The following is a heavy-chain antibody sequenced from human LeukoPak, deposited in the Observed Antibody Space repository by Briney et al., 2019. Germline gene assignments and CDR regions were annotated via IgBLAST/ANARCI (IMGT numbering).Heavy chain of an antibody. V-gene: IGHV4-59*01. D-gene: IGHD3-22*01. CDR3: ARLSSGRPHEYFQH. CDR2: IYSSGST. J-gene: IGHJ1*01. CDR1: AGSMSNYY. Sequence: SETLSLTCTVSAGSMSNYYWSWVRQPPGKGLEWIAYIYSSGSTNYNPSLKSRATISLDTSKNQFSLKLTSVTAADTAVYYCARLSSGRPHEYFQHWGQGTLVTVSP.